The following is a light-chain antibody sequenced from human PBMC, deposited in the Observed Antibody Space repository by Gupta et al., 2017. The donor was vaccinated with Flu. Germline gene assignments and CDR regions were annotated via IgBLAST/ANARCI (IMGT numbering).Light chain of an antibody. CDR1: STDVGAYNY. J-gene: IGLJ1*01. Sequence: QSALTRPRSVTGSPGPSVTISCSGTSTDVGAYNYVSCYQQYPDKAPKLMIYDVSKRPSGVPDCFSGSKSGNTSSLTISGLQAEDEADYYCCSYGARASYVFGTGTKVTVL. V-gene: IGLV2-11*01. CDR2: DVS. CDR3: CSYGARASYV.